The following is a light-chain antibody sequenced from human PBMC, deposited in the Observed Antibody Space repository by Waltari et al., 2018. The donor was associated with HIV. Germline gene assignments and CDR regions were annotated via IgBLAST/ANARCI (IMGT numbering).Light chain of an antibody. CDR1: TPNIGSNT. CDR3: ASWDDSLNGPV. Sequence: QSVLTQPPSTSGTPGQRVTISCSGSTPNIGSNTVRLFQQPPGKAPKVLIYGKNQRPSGVPDRFSGSKSGTSASLAIGGLQSEDEADYYCASWDDSLNGPVFGGGTTLTVL. V-gene: IGLV1-44*01. J-gene: IGLJ2*01. CDR2: GKN.